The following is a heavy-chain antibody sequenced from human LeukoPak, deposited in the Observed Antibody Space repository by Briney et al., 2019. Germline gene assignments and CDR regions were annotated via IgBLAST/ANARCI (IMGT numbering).Heavy chain of an antibody. CDR2: MKEDGSDE. Sequence: GGSLRLSCVASGFSFSDTTMSWVRQAAGQGLEWVARMKEDGSDENYVDSAKGRFTISRDNARNSLHLQMKSLRAEDTAVYFCAKGGAGGGYFPTWGQGILVIVSS. J-gene: IGHJ1*01. V-gene: IGHV3-7*03. D-gene: IGHD3-16*01. CDR3: AKGGAGGGYFPT. CDR1: GFSFSDTT.